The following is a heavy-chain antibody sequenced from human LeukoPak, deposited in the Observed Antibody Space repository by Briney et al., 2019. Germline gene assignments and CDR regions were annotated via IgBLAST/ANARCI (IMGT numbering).Heavy chain of an antibody. J-gene: IGHJ4*02. CDR1: GGSFSGYY. CDR2: IYYSGST. V-gene: IGHV4-59*08. CDR3: ARRDSSGYYVY. Sequence: SETLSLTCAVYGGSFSGYYWSWFRQPPGKGLEWIGYIYYSGSTNYNPSLKSRVTISGDTSKNQFSLRLSSVTAADTAVYYCARRDSSGYYVYWGQGTLVTVSS. D-gene: IGHD3-22*01.